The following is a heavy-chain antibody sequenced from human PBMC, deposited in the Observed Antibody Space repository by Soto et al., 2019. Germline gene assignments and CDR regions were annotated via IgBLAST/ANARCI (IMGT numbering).Heavy chain of an antibody. Sequence: QVQLQESGPGLVKPSQTLSLTCTVSGGSISSGGYYWSWIRQHPGKGLAWIGYIYYSGSTYYNPSLKCRFTISVDTSKNRFSLKLSSVTAADTAVYYCATQIVVVPAGILGWFDPWGQGTLVTVSS. D-gene: IGHD2-2*02. V-gene: IGHV4-31*03. CDR3: ATQIVVVPAGILGWFDP. CDR1: GGSISSGGYY. CDR2: IYYSGST. J-gene: IGHJ5*02.